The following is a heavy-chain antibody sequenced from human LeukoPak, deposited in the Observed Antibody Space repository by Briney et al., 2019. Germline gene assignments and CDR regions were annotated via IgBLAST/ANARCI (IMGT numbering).Heavy chain of an antibody. V-gene: IGHV3-30*02. D-gene: IGHD3-3*01. CDR2: IRYDGSNK. CDR3: AKVGLRFLEWTTGHFDY. CDR1: GFTFSSYG. Sequence: GGSLRLSCAASGFTFSSYGMHWVRQAPGKGLEWVAFIRYDGSNKYYADSVKGRFTISRDNSKNTLYLQMNSLRAEDTAVYYCAKVGLRFLEWTTGHFDYWGQGTLVTVSS. J-gene: IGHJ4*02.